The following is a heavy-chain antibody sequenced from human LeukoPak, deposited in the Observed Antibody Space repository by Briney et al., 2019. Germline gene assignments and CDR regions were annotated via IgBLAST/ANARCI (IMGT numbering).Heavy chain of an antibody. Sequence: GGSLRLSCAASGLTFSNYWMHLVRQAPGKGLVWVSRINGDGSSKSYADSVKGRFSISRDNTRNTVYMQMNSLRAEDTAVYYCTRGGGTSDYWGQGTLVTVSS. D-gene: IGHD1-14*01. CDR3: TRGGGTSDY. CDR1: GLTFSNYW. J-gene: IGHJ4*02. CDR2: INGDGSSK. V-gene: IGHV3-74*01.